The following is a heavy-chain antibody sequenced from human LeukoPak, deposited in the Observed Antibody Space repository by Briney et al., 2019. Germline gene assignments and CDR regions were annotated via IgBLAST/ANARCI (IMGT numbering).Heavy chain of an antibody. D-gene: IGHD3-3*01. CDR2: IYTSGST. J-gene: IGHJ5*02. V-gene: IGHV4-61*02. CDR3: ARRYTIFGVARHGFDP. Sequence: SQTLSLTCTVSGGSISSGSYYWSWIRQPAGKGLEWIGRIYTSGSTNYNPSLKSRVTISVDTSKNQFSLKLSSVTAADTAVYYCARRYTIFGVARHGFDPWGQGTLVTVSS. CDR1: GGSISSGSYY.